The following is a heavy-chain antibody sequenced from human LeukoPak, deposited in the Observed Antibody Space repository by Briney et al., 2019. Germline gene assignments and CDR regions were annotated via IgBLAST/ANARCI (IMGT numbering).Heavy chain of an antibody. D-gene: IGHD6-19*01. CDR3: ARDKASIAGAGLFDY. Sequence: ASVKVSCKASGYTFTSYGISWVRQAPGQGLEWMGWISAYNGNTNYAQKLQGRVTMTTETSTSTAYMELRSLRSDDTAVYYCARDKASIAGAGLFDYWGQGTLVTVSS. CDR1: GYTFTSYG. CDR2: ISAYNGNT. J-gene: IGHJ4*02. V-gene: IGHV1-18*01.